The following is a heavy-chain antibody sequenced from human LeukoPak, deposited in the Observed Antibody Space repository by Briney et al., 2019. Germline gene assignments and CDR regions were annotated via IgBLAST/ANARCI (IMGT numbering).Heavy chain of an antibody. CDR1: GFTFSNAW. CDR3: TNCLRCANYYHGMDV. V-gene: IGHV3-15*07. D-gene: IGHD4-17*01. Sequence: GGSLRLSCAASGFTFSNAWMNWVRQAPGKGLEWVGRIKSKTDGGTTDYAAPVKGRFTISRDDSKNTLYLQMNSLKTEDTAVYYCTNCLRCANYYHGMDVWGQGTTVAVSS. CDR2: IKSKTDGGTT. J-gene: IGHJ6*02.